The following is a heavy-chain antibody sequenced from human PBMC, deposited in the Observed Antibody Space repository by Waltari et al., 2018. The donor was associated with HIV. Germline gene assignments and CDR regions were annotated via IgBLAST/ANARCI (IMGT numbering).Heavy chain of an antibody. V-gene: IGHV3-33*01. D-gene: IGHD6-13*01. CDR3: ARDPWDIAADLYYYYYGR. J-gene: IGHJ6*02. CDR2: IWYDGGNK. Sequence: QEQLVESGGGVVQPGRSLRLSCAASGITFSSYGMHWVRQAPGKGLEWVAVIWYDGGNKYYADSVKGRFTISRDNSKNTLYLQMNSLRAEDTAVYYCARDPWDIAADLYYYYYGRLGPRDHGHRLL. CDR1: GITFSSYG.